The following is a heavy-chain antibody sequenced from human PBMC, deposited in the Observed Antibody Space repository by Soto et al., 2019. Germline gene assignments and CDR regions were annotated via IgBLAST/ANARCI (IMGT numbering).Heavy chain of an antibody. V-gene: IGHV1-58*02. Sequence: QMQLVQSGPEVKKPGTSVKVSCKASGFTVTSSAMQWVRQARGQRLEWIGWIVVGSGNTNYAQKFQESVTITRDMFSSTAYIELSNLRSEDTAVYYCAALEVGYLFMYVWGQGTTVTVSS. CDR3: AALEVGYLFMYV. J-gene: IGHJ6*02. CDR2: IVVGSGNT. CDR1: GFTVTSSA. D-gene: IGHD6-25*01.